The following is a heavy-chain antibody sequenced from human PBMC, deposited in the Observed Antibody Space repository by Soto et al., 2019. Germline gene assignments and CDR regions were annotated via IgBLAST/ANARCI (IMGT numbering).Heavy chain of an antibody. CDR2: FDPEDGET. V-gene: IGHV1-24*01. Sequence: ASVKVSCKVSGYTLTELSMHWVRQAPGKGLEWMGGFDPEDGETIYAQKFQGRVTMTEDTSTDTAYMGLSSLRSEDTAVYYCATDLMGTGTTSIWGQGTMVTVSS. CDR1: GYTLTELS. J-gene: IGHJ3*02. CDR3: ATDLMGTGTTSI. D-gene: IGHD1-7*01.